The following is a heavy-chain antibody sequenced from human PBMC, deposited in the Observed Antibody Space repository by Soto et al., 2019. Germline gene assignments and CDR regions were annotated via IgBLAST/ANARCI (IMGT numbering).Heavy chain of an antibody. CDR3: ARERSSGWLDY. D-gene: IGHD6-19*01. V-gene: IGHV1-18*01. Sequence: ASVKVSCKASGYTFTSYGISWVRQAPGQGLEWMGWISAYNGNTNYAQKFQGRVTMTRNTSISTAYMELSSLRSEDTAVYYCARERSSGWLDYWGQGTLVTVSS. CDR2: ISAYNGNT. J-gene: IGHJ4*02. CDR1: GYTFTSYG.